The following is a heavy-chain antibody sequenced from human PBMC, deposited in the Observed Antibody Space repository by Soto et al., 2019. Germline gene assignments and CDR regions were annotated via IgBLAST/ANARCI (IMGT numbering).Heavy chain of an antibody. CDR1: GFTFSNYA. CDR2: ISGSGTST. J-gene: IGHJ6*03. CDR3: AKGSLGWMVPKSTYYYHYYTDV. Sequence: GGSLRLSCAVSGFTFSNYAMSWVRQAPGKGLEWVSGISGSGTSTDYADSVKGRFTISRDNSKKTLFLQMNSLRAEDTAVYYCAKGSLGWMVPKSTYYYHYYTDVWGKGTTVTVSS. D-gene: IGHD6-19*01. V-gene: IGHV3-23*01.